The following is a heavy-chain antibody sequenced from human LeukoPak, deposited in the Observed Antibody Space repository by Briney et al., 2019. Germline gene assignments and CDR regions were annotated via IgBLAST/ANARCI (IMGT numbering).Heavy chain of an antibody. D-gene: IGHD3-22*01. V-gene: IGHV4-59*01. CDR2: IYYSGST. J-gene: IGHJ3*02. CDR3: ARVPPYYYDSSGHFVAAFDI. Sequence: SETLSLTCTVSGGSISSYYWSWIRQPPGKGLEWIGYIYYSGSTNYIPSLKSRVTISVDTSKNQFSLKLSSVTAADTAVYYCARVPPYYYDSSGHFVAAFDIWGQGTMVTVSS. CDR1: GGSISSYY.